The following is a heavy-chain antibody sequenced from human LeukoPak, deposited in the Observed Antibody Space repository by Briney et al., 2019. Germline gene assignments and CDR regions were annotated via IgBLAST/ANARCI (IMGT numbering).Heavy chain of an antibody. CDR1: GFTFDDYA. D-gene: IGHD3-10*01. CDR2: ISCDGGST. CDR3: ARDRKYGSDDY. J-gene: IGHJ4*02. Sequence: GGSLRLSCAASGFTFDDYAMHWVRQAPGKGLDWVSLISCDGGSTYYADSLKGRFTISRDNSKNTLYLQMNSLRAEDTAVYYCARDRKYGSDDYWGQGTLVTVSS. V-gene: IGHV3-43D*03.